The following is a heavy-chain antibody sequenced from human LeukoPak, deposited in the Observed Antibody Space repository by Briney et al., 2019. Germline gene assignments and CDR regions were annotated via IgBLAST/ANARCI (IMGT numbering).Heavy chain of an antibody. J-gene: IGHJ5*02. V-gene: IGHV3-23*01. Sequence: GGSMRLSCAASGFTFSSYAMSWVRQAPGKGLEWVSAISGSGGSTYYADSVKGRFTISRDNSKNTLYLQMNSLRAEDTAVYYCAKWGPSLLGGPDSRTDPWGQGTLVTVSS. D-gene: IGHD2-15*01. CDR3: AKWGPSLLGGPDSRTDP. CDR1: GFTFSSYA. CDR2: ISGSGGST.